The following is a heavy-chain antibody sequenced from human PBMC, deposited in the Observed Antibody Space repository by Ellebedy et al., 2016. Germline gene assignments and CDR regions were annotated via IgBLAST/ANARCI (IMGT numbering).Heavy chain of an antibody. D-gene: IGHD4-17*01. J-gene: IGHJ4*02. CDR3: VHRTTVTSFDC. CDR1: GFSLSTSAVV. CDR2: IYWNDVK. Sequence: SGPTLVKPTQTLTLTCTFSGFSLSTSAVVVGWVRQPPGKAPEWLTFIYWNDVKRYSPSLRNRLTITKDTSKNQVVLTLTNMDPVDTATYYCVHRTTVTSFDCWGQGTLVTVSS. V-gene: IGHV2-5*01.